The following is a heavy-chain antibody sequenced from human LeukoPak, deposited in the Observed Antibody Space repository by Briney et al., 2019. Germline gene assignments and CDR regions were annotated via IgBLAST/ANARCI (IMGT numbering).Heavy chain of an antibody. D-gene: IGHD3-22*01. CDR3: ARPVELGSGYKPSFFDY. CDR1: GFSLSTSGMG. V-gene: IGHV2-5*02. J-gene: IGHJ4*02. Sequence: SGPTLVKPTQTLTLTCTFSGFSLSTSGMGVHWIRQPPGKALEWLAVIFWDDDKRYSPSLKSRLAIIKDTSKNQVVLTMTNMDPVDTAIYYCARPVELGSGYKPSFFDYWGQGTLVTVSS. CDR2: IFWDDDK.